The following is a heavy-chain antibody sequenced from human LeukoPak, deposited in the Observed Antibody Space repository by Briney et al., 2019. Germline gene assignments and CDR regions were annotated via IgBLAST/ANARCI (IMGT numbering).Heavy chain of an antibody. D-gene: IGHD3-16*01. CDR2: INPSGGST. CDR3: ARDPGGAVDY. V-gene: IGHV1-46*01. J-gene: IGHJ4*02. Sequence: GASVKVSCKASGYTFTGYYMHWVRQAPGQGLEWMGIINPSGGSTGYAQKFQGRVTMTRDMSTSTVYMELSSLRSEDTAVYYCARDPGGAVDYWGQGTLVTVSS. CDR1: GYTFTGYY.